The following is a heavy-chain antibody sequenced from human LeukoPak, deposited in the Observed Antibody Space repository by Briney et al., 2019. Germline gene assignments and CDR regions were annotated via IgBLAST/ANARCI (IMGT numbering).Heavy chain of an antibody. CDR1: GFTFSSYG. D-gene: IGHD3-16*01. V-gene: IGHV3-30*18. Sequence: PGGSLRLSCAASGFTFSSYGMHWVRQAPGKGREWVAFISHDGSNTYYVPPVQGRCPLSRDNSQNTLYLQMNSLRAEATAVYYCAKVPVSSYGGSYYFDYWGQGPLPTVSS. J-gene: IGHJ4*02. CDR2: ISHDGSNT. CDR3: AKVPVSSYGGSYYFDY.